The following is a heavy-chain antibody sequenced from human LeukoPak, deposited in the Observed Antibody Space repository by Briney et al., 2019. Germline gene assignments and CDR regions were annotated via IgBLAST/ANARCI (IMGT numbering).Heavy chain of an antibody. J-gene: IGHJ4*02. CDR2: ISAYNGNT. V-gene: IGHV1-18*01. Sequence: GASVKVSCKASGYTFTSYGISWVRQAPGQGLEWMGWISAYNGNTNYAQKLQGRVTMTTDTSTSTAYMELRSLRSDDTAVYYCARANSFHDYGAPHGYWGQGTLVTVSS. D-gene: IGHD4-17*01. CDR3: ARANSFHDYGAPHGY. CDR1: GYTFTSYG.